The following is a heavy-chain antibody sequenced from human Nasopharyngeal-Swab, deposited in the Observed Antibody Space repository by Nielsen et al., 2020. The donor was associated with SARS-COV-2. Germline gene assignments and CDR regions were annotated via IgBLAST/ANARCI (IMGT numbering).Heavy chain of an antibody. D-gene: IGHD2-15*01. CDR2: IYYSGST. J-gene: IGHJ4*02. CDR3: ARHLRDGVVVAAPYYFDY. V-gene: IGHV4-39*01. Sequence: SETLSLTCTVSGGSISSSSYYWGWIRQPPGKGLEWIGNIYYSGSTYYNPSLKSRVTISVDTSKNQFSLKLSSVTAADTAVYYCARHLRDGVVVAAPYYFDYWGQGTLVTVSS. CDR1: GGSISSSSYY.